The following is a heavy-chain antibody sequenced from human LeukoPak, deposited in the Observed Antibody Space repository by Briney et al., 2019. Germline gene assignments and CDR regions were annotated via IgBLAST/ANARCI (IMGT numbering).Heavy chain of an antibody. D-gene: IGHD2-15*01. Sequence: SETLSLTCTVSGGSISSGDYYWSWIRQPPGKGLEWIGYIYYSGSTYYNPSLKSRVIISVDMSKNQLSLKLSSVTAADTAVYYCARDGGYCSGGSCYSLGWFDPWGQGTLVTVSS. CDR1: GGSISSGDYY. CDR2: IYYSGST. J-gene: IGHJ5*02. V-gene: IGHV4-30-4*01. CDR3: ARDGGYCSGGSCYSLGWFDP.